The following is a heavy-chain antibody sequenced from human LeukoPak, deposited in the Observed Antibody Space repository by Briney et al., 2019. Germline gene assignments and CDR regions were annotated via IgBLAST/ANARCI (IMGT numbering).Heavy chain of an antibody. CDR2: INPKSGGT. Sequence: GASVKVSCKGSGYTFTGYYMHWVRQAPGQGLEWMGWINPKSGGTYYTQKFQGRVTMTRDTSISTAYLDLTRQGSDDTAVYYCARGGYYYDYSGYYFYYLDYWGQGTLVTVSS. J-gene: IGHJ4*02. D-gene: IGHD3-22*01. CDR3: ARGGYYYDYSGYYFYYLDY. CDR1: GYTFTGYY. V-gene: IGHV1-2*02.